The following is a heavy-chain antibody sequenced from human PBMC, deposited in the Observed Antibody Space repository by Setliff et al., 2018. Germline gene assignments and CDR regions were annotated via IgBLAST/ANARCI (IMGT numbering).Heavy chain of an antibody. V-gene: IGHV1-18*01. CDR3: LRLVRYCSRTSCQRTSGDEV. CDR2: IGVYSGNT. Sequence: ASVKVSCKASGYTFTESIVSWVRQAPGQGLEWLGWIGVYSGNTYTAQRFQGRVTIATDTSTNMAYLELRGLRSDDTAVYYCLRLVRYCSRTSCQRTSGDEVWGQGTLVTVSS. J-gene: IGHJ4*02. CDR1: GYTFTESI. D-gene: IGHD2-8*01.